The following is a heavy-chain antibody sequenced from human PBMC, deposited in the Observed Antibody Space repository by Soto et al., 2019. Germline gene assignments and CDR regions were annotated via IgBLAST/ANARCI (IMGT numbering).Heavy chain of an antibody. V-gene: IGHV4-59*11. D-gene: IGHD3-22*01. CDR1: GDSFSNHY. CDR3: ARDRYFYDSRGYYRTLDS. J-gene: IGHJ5*01. CDR2: IFHSGIT. Sequence: PSLTCTISGDSFSNHYWTWIRQSPGKGLEWIGYIFHSGITDYNPSVKSRVTISIDKSRNLFSLNLTSVTAADTAVYYCARDRYFYDSRGYYRTLDSWGQGTLVTVS.